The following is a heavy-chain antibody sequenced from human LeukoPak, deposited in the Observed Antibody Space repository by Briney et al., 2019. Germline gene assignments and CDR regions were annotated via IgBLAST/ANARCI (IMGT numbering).Heavy chain of an antibody. CDR1: GYTFTSYA. CDR3: AIVEVATIGVHVDY. D-gene: IGHD5-12*01. J-gene: IGHJ4*02. Sequence: ASVKVSCKASGYTFTSYAMNWVRQAPGQGLEWMGIINPSGGSTSYAQKFQGRVTMTRDMSTSTVYMELSSLRSEDTAVYYCAIVEVATIGVHVDYWGQGTLVTVSS. CDR2: INPSGGST. V-gene: IGHV1-46*01.